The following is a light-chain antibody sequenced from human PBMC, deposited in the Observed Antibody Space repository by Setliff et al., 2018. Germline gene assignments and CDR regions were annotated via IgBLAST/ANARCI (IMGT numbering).Light chain of an antibody. CDR1: SGDIGDYNY. CDR2: DVS. V-gene: IGLV2-14*03. J-gene: IGLJ1*01. Sequence: QSALTQPASVSGSPGQSITISCTGTSGDIGDYNYVSWYHQYPNKAPKVLIYDVSNRPSGVSSRFSASKSGNTASLTISGLQSEDEGDYYCSSYTSNTFVFAAGTKVTVL. CDR3: SSYTSNTFV.